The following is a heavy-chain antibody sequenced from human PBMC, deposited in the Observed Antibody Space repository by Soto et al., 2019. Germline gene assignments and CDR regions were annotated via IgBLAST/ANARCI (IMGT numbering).Heavy chain of an antibody. D-gene: IGHD3-9*01. V-gene: IGHV1-24*01. CDR1: GYTLTELS. J-gene: IGHJ4*02. CDR2: FDPEDGET. CDR3: ATSGYYDILTGSPGYFDY. Sequence: GASVKVSCKVSGYTLTELSMHWVRQAPGKGLEWMGGFDPEDGETIYAQKFQGRVTMTEDTSTDTAYMELSSLRSEDTAVYYCATSGYYDILTGSPGYFDYWGQGTLVTVSS.